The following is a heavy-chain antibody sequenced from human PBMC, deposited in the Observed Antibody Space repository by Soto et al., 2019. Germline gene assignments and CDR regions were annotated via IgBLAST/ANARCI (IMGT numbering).Heavy chain of an antibody. Sequence: QVQLVESGGGVVQPGRSLRVSCAASGFTFSSYGMHWVRQAPGKGLEWVALIWYDGSHKYHVDSVKGRFTISRDNSKNTLYLQMNSLRAEDTAVYYCARDGEWELLTRSHYFDYWGQGTLVTVSS. CDR3: ARDGEWELLTRSHYFDY. V-gene: IGHV3-33*01. CDR2: IWYDGSHK. D-gene: IGHD1-26*01. J-gene: IGHJ4*02. CDR1: GFTFSSYG.